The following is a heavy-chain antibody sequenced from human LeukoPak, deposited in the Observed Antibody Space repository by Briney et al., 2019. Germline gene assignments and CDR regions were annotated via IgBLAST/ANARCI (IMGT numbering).Heavy chain of an antibody. CDR1: GGSTSSYC. V-gene: IGHV4-59*01. J-gene: IGHJ4*02. D-gene: IGHD2-2*01. CDR3: ARVVVPAAMRGYYFDY. Sequence: PSETLSLTCTVSGGSTSSYCWSWIRQPPGKGLEWIGYIYYSGSTNYNPSLKSRVTISVDTSKNQFSLKLSSVTAADTAAYYCARVVVPAAMRGYYFDYWGQGTLVTVSS. CDR2: IYYSGST.